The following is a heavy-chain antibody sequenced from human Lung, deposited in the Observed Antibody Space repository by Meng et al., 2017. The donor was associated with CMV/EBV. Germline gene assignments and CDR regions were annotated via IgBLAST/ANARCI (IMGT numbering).Heavy chain of an antibody. Sequence: SCTTSGFTFGDYAMSWVRQAPGKGLEWVGFIRSKAYGGTTEYAASVKGRFAISRDDSKSIAYLQMNSLKTEDTAVYYCARHSLRFSNNWFDPWVQGNXVTVSS. V-gene: IGHV3-49*04. CDR1: GFTFGDYA. CDR3: ARHSLRFSNNWFDP. CDR2: IRSKAYGGTT. J-gene: IGHJ5*02. D-gene: IGHD3-3*01.